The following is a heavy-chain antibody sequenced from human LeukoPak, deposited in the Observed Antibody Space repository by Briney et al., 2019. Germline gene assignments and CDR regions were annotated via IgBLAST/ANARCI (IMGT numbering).Heavy chain of an antibody. Sequence: GGSLRLSCAASEFSFGSYAMSWVRQAPGKGLQWVSGISGSGDSTYYADSVNGRFTISRDNSKNTLDLQMSSLRAEDTAVYYGAKGGGSYFRRVTSYNYFMDVGGKGPRVTV. J-gene: IGHJ6*03. CDR1: EFSFGSYA. CDR3: AKGGGSYFRRVTSYNYFMDV. V-gene: IGHV3-23*01. D-gene: IGHD1-26*01. CDR2: ISGSGDST.